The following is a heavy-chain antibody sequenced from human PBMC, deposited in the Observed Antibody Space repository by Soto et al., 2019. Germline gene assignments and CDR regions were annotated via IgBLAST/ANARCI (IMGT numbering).Heavy chain of an antibody. D-gene: IGHD1-26*01. CDR1: GLSITSSA. CDR2: IVVGSGNT. CDR3: ATQYSGSYR. Sequence: ASVKVSCKASGLSITSSAVQWVRQARGQRLEWIGWIVVGSGNTNYAQKFQERVTITRDMSTSTAYMELSSLRSDDTAVYYCATQYSGSYRWGQGTLVTVSS. V-gene: IGHV1-58*01. J-gene: IGHJ5*02.